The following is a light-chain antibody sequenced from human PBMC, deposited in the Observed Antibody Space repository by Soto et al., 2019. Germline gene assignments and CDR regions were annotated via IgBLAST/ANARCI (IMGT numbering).Light chain of an antibody. J-gene: IGKJ1*01. CDR2: GAS. CDR1: QNVSNN. Sequence: EIVMTQSPATLSVSPGERATLSCRASQNVSNNLAWYQQQPGQAPRLLIYGASTTATGIPARFSGSGSGTEFTLTISSLQSEDFAVYYCLHYKDWPRWTFGQGTKVDIK. CDR3: LHYKDWPRWT. V-gene: IGKV3-15*01.